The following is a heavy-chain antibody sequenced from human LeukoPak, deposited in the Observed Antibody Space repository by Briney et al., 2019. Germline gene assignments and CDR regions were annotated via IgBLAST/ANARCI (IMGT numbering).Heavy chain of an antibody. V-gene: IGHV1-69*05. CDR2: IIPIFGTA. D-gene: IGHD1-1*01. CDR1: GGTFSSYA. Sequence: GSSVKVSCKASGGTFSSYAISWVRQAPGQGLEWMGGIIPIFGTANYAQKFQGRVTITTDESTSTAYVELSSLRSEDTAVYYCARDRVEDYYYYMDVWGKGTTVAVSS. CDR3: ARDRVEDYYYYMDV. J-gene: IGHJ6*03.